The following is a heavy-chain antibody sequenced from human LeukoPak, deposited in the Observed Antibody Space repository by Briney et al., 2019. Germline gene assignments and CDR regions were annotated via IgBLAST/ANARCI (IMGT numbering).Heavy chain of an antibody. CDR1: GSSVSSGSYY. D-gene: IGHD3-10*01. CDR3: ASYYYGSGIV. CDR2: IYYSGST. V-gene: IGHV4-61*01. J-gene: IGHJ4*02. Sequence: PSETLSLTCTVSGSSVSSGSYYWSWIRQPPGKGLEWIGYIYYSGSTNYNPSLKSRVTISVDTSKNQFSLKLSSVTAADTAVYYCASYYYGSGIVWGQGTLVTVSS.